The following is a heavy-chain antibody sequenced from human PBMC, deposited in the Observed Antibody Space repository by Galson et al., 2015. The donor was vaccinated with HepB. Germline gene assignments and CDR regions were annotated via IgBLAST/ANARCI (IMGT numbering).Heavy chain of an antibody. CDR3: AKARPSGCSSSCYADF. J-gene: IGHJ4*02. Sequence: YLRLSCAASGFTFSSYAMSWVRQAPGHGLEWVSSISGIGGSTYYADSVKGRFPVSRDVSKNTLYLQMNSLSAEDTAAYYCAKARPSGCSSSCYADFWGQGTLVTVSS. CDR1: GFTFSSYA. D-gene: IGHD2-2*01. CDR2: ISGIGGST. V-gene: IGHV3-23*01.